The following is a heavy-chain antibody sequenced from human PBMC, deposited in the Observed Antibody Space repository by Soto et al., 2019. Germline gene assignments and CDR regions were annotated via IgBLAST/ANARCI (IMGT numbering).Heavy chain of an antibody. CDR3: ARLGADRAPELMYYDY. D-gene: IGHD1-26*01. CDR2: IYHSGST. CDR1: GGSISSSNW. J-gene: IGHJ4*02. Sequence: QVQLQESGPGLVKPSGTLSLTCAVSGGSISSSNWWSWVRQPPGKGLEWIGEIYHSGSTNYNPSLTRRVTISVDKSKNQFSLKLSSVTAADTAVYYCARLGADRAPELMYYDYWGQGTLVTVSS. V-gene: IGHV4-4*02.